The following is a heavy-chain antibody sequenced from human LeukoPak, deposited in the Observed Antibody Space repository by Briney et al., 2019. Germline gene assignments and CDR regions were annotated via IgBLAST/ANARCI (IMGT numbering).Heavy chain of an antibody. CDR1: GYTFTSYG. J-gene: IGHJ4*02. Sequence: GASVKVSCKASGYTFTSYGISWVRQAPGQGLELMGRSNAGSGNTKYSQKFQGRVTITRDTSASTAYMELSSLRSEDTAVYYCARSGAKTYYYDSSRRNYFDYWGQGTLVTVSS. CDR2: SNAGSGNT. CDR3: ARSGAKTYYYDSSRRNYFDY. D-gene: IGHD3-22*01. V-gene: IGHV1-3*01.